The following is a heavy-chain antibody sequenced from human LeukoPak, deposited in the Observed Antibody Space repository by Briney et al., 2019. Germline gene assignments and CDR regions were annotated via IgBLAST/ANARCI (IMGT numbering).Heavy chain of an antibody. CDR2: VYYTGST. V-gene: IGHV4-59*01. CDR1: GGSINNKY. CDR3: ARFGSGGDLDY. J-gene: IGHJ4*02. D-gene: IGHD4-17*01. Sequence: SETLSLTCTVSGGSINNKYWSWIRQPPGKGLEWIGFVYYTGSTSYNPSLKSRVTISVDTSKNQFSLKLSSVTAADTAVYFCARFGSGGDLDYWGQGTLVTVSS.